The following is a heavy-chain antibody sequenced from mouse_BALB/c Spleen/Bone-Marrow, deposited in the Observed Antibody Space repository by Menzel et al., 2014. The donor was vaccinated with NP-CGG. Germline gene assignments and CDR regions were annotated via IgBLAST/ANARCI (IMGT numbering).Heavy chain of an antibody. CDR2: IDPANVNT. CDR3: ASYVYGYYFDY. J-gene: IGHJ2*01. CDR1: GFNIKDTY. V-gene: IGHV14-3*02. Sequence: VQLKESGAELVKPGASVKLSCTASGFNIKDTYMHWVKQRPEQGLEWIGRIDPANVNTKYDPKFQGKATITADTSSNTAYLQLSSLTSEDTAVYYCASYVYGYYFDYWCQGTTLTVSS. D-gene: IGHD1-1*01.